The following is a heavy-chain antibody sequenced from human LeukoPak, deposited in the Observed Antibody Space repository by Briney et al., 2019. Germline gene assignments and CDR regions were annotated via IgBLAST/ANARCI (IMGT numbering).Heavy chain of an antibody. D-gene: IGHD3-9*01. CDR3: AREGFDWLLKMYNWFDP. CDR1: GYTFTGYY. Sequence: PVASVKVSCKASGYTFTGYYMHWVRQAPGQGLEWMGWINPNSGGTNYAQKFQGRVTMTRDTSISTAYMELSRLRSDDTAVYYRAREGFDWLLKMYNWFDPWGQGTLVTVSS. CDR2: INPNSGGT. J-gene: IGHJ5*02. V-gene: IGHV1-2*02.